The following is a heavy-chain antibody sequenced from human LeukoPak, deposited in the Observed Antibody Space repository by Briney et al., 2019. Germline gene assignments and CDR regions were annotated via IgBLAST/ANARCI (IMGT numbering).Heavy chain of an antibody. CDR1: GFTFNSYA. D-gene: IGHD6-6*01. J-gene: IGHJ4*02. CDR3: AREPLV. CDR2: ISYDGSNK. Sequence: GGSLRLFCAASGFTFNSYAMHWVRQAPGKGLEWVAVISYDGSNKYFADSVRGRFTISRDNSKNTLYLQMNSLRVEDTAVYYCAREPLVWGQGTLVTVSS. V-gene: IGHV3-30-3*01.